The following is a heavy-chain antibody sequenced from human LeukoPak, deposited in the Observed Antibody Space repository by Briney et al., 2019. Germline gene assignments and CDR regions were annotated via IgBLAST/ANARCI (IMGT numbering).Heavy chain of an antibody. J-gene: IGHJ3*02. CDR1: GGSISSYY. D-gene: IGHD3-3*01. CDR2: IYYSGST. Sequence: SETLSLTCTVSGGSISSYYWSWIRQPPGKGLEWIGYIYYSGSTNYNPSLKSRVTMSVDTSKNQFSLKLSSVTAADTAVYYCARGLRFLEWLLPHDAFDIWGQGTMVTVSS. CDR3: ARGLRFLEWLLPHDAFDI. V-gene: IGHV4-59*12.